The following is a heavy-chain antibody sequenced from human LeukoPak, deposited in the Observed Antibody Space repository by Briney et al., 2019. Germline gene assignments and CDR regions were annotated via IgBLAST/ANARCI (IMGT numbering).Heavy chain of an antibody. CDR3: ARDPSRRYTYGYGDS. Sequence: GGSLRLSCAASGFTFSGYWMNWVRQPPGKGLEWVANINQDGSEKYYVDSVEGRFTISRDNARSSLYLQMNSLRAEDTGLYYCARDPSRRYTYGYGDSWGQGTLVTVSS. J-gene: IGHJ4*02. D-gene: IGHD5-18*01. CDR2: INQDGSEK. CDR1: GFTFSGYW. V-gene: IGHV3-7*01.